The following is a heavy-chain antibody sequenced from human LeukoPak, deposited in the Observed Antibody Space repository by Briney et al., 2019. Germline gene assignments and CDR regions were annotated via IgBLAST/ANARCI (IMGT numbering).Heavy chain of an antibody. D-gene: IGHD2-8*01. J-gene: IGHJ6*04. Sequence: GGSLRLSCAASGFAFNYYSMNWVRQAPGKGLEWVSYIKSDSSAIYYADSVEGRFTISRDNAKNSLYLQMNSLRAEDTAVYYCARIEGEGVMDVWGKGTTVTVSS. CDR2: IKSDSSAI. CDR3: ARIEGEGVMDV. CDR1: GFAFNYYS. V-gene: IGHV3-48*04.